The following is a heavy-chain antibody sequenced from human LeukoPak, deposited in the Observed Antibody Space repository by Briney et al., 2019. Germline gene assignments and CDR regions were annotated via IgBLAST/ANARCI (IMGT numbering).Heavy chain of an antibody. J-gene: IGHJ5*01. D-gene: IGHD3-16*01. CDR1: GFTFSSYA. V-gene: IGHV3-23*01. Sequence: PGGSLRLSCVASGFTFSSYAVSWVRQAPGKGLEWVSAISNSGTRVYYADSVRGRFTISRDNSKNTLYLQMNSLRVEDTALYYCSKDILSYPYDQLAAATDSWGQGTLVTVSS. CDR3: SKDILSYPYDQLAAATDS. CDR2: ISNSGTRV.